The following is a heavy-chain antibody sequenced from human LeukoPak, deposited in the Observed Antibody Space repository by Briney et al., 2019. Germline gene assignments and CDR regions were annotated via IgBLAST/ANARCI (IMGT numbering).Heavy chain of an antibody. CDR2: ISPGGGTT. CDR3: ARLRVDTARRWFDP. J-gene: IGHJ5*02. CDR1: GFAFGSEA. D-gene: IGHD5-18*01. Sequence: GGSLRLSCAVSGFAFGSEAMNWVRQSPARGLEWVASISPGGGTTYYADYVRGRFTISRDNSNNTVYVQMNSLRVEDTAVYYCARLRVDTARRWFDPWGQGTLVTVSS. V-gene: IGHV3-23*01.